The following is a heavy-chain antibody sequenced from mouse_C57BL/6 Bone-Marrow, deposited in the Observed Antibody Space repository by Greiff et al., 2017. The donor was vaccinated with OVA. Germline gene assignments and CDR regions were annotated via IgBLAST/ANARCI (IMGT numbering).Heavy chain of an antibody. J-gene: IGHJ3*01. V-gene: IGHV14-4*01. CDR2: IDPENGDT. CDR3: TLYGSSPD. Sequence: EVQLQQSGAELVRPGASVKLSCTASGFNIKDDYMHWVKQRPEQGLEWIGWIDPENGDTEYASKFQGTATITADTSSNTAYLQLSSLTSEDTAVYYCTLYGSSPDWGQGTLVTVSA. CDR1: GFNIKDDY. D-gene: IGHD1-1*01.